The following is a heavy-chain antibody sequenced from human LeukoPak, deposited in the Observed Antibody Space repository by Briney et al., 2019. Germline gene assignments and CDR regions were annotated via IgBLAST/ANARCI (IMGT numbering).Heavy chain of an antibody. CDR1: GYRFTSYW. J-gene: IGHJ4*02. CDR2: IYPGDSDT. CDR3: ARSQSGYCSNGVCYCDY. Sequence: GESLKISCKGSGYRFTSYWIGWVRQMPGQGLEWMGIIYPGDSDTRYSPSFQGHVTISADKSISTAYLQWSSLKASDTAMYYCARSQSGYCSNGVCYCDYWGQGTLVTVSS. D-gene: IGHD2-8*01. V-gene: IGHV5-51*01.